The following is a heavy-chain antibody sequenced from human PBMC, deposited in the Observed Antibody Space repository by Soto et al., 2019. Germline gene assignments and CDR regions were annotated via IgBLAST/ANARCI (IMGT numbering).Heavy chain of an antibody. V-gene: IGHV4-31*03. J-gene: IGHJ6*02. CDR1: GGSISSGGYY. Sequence: SETLSLTCTVSGGSISSGGYYWSWIRQHPGKGLEWIGYIYYSGSTYYNPSLKSRVTISVDTSKNQFSLKLSSVTAADTAVYYCARDHSSSEDYYYGMDVWGQGTTLTVSS. D-gene: IGHD6-6*01. CDR2: IYYSGST. CDR3: ARDHSSSEDYYYGMDV.